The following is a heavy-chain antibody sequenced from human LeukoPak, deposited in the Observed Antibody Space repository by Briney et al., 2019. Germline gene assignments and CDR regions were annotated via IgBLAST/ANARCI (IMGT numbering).Heavy chain of an antibody. J-gene: IGHJ3*02. D-gene: IGHD3/OR15-3a*01. CDR1: GFTFSSYT. V-gene: IGHV3-23*01. CDR2: ISGSGVST. CDR3: AKQWRGTGDAFDI. Sequence: GGSLRLSCAASGFTFSSYTMSWVRQAPGKGLEWVSSISGSGVSTYYADYVKGRFTLSRDNSKNTLYLLINSLRAEDTAVYYCAKQWRGTGDAFDIWGQGTMVTVSS.